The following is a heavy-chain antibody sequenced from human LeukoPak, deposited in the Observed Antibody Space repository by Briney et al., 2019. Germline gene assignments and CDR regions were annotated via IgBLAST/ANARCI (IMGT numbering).Heavy chain of an antibody. CDR3: ARCFSTSWYCYFDF. J-gene: IGHJ4*02. D-gene: IGHD6-13*01. CDR2: MNPNSGNT. CDR1: GYTFTSDY. Sequence: GASVKVSCKASGYTFTSDYINWVRQATGQGLEWMGWMNPNSGNTGYAQKFQGRVTMTRNTSISTAYMELSSLRSEDTAVYYCARCFSTSWYCYFDFWGQGTLVTVSS. V-gene: IGHV1-8*01.